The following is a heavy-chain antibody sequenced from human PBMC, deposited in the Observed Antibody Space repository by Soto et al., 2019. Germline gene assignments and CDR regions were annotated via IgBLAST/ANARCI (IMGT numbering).Heavy chain of an antibody. J-gene: IGHJ4*02. CDR3: ATSYGSGYRAFDS. D-gene: IGHD3-10*01. CDR1: GDTFNFYT. CDR2: INPILSMS. V-gene: IGHV1-69*02. Sequence: QVQLVQSGADVQRPGSSVRVSCKASGDTFNFYTINWVRQAPGQGLQWMGRINPILSMSNYAPRFQGRVTMTADKSTRTAYMELSSLRSEETAMYYCATSYGSGYRAFDSWGQGALVTVSS.